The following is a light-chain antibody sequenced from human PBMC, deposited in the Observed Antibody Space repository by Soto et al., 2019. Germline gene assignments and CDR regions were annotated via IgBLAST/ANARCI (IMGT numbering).Light chain of an antibody. CDR1: SSNIGAGYD. J-gene: IGLJ3*02. V-gene: IGLV1-40*01. Sequence: QSVLTQPPSVSGAPGQRVTITCTGSSSNIGAGYDVHWYQQLPGTAPKLLIYVNNNRPSGVPDRFSGSKSGTSASLAITGLEAEDEAEYYCQSYDTSLSGSRVFGGGTKLTVL. CDR3: QSYDTSLSGSRV. CDR2: VNN.